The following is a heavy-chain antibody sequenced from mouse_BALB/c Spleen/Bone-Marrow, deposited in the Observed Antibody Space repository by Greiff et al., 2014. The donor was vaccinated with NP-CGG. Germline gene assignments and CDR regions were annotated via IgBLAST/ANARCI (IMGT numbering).Heavy chain of an antibody. Sequence: EVQLQQSGGGLVQPGGSLRLSCTTSGSTFTDYFMTWVRQPPGKALEWLGFIRNKANGYTTEYNPSVKGRFTISRDTSQGILYLQMNTLRAEDSAIYFCARGYSGYFDFWGQGTALTVSS. D-gene: IGHD1-1*01. CDR2: IRNKANGYTT. CDR3: ARGYSGYFDF. J-gene: IGHJ2*01. V-gene: IGHV7-3*02. CDR1: GSTFTDYF.